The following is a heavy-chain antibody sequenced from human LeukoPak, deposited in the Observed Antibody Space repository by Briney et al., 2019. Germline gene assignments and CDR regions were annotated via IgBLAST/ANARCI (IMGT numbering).Heavy chain of an antibody. CDR3: ATAPTEIVVVPAATYYYYMDV. J-gene: IGHJ6*03. V-gene: IGHV1-24*01. D-gene: IGHD2-2*01. CDR2: FDPEDGET. CDR1: GYTLTELY. Sequence: GASVKVSCKVSGYTLTELYMHWVRQAPGKGLEWMGGFDPEDGETIYAQKFQGRVTMTEDTSTDTAYMELSSLRSEDPAVYYCATAPTEIVVVPAATYYYYMDVWGKGTTVTVSS.